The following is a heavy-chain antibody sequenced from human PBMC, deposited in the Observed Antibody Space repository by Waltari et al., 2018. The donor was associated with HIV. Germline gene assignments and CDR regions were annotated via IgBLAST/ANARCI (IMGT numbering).Heavy chain of an antibody. Sequence: QLQLQESGPALVKPSETLSLTCTVSTGYITQSYYWGWVRQFPGTGLEWIGRIYSNGVCNYAPSLKSRGALSGDKSKNQFSLTLTAVTAADTSRYFCVALRTVTGTIDKWGQGTLVTVS. V-gene: IGHV4-39*01. CDR3: VALRTVTGTIDK. D-gene: IGHD6-19*01. CDR2: IYSNGVC. CDR1: TGYITQSYY. J-gene: IGHJ4*02.